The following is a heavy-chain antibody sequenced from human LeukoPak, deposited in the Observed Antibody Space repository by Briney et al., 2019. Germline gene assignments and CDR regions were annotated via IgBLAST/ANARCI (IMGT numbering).Heavy chain of an antibody. CDR3: AKTVIDTTYYDY. CDR2: IWYDGSNK. CDR1: GFTFSSYG. Sequence: GGSLRLSCAASGFTFSSYGMHRVRQAPGKGLEWVAVIWYDGSNKYYADSVKGRFTISRDNSKNTLYLQMNSLRAADTAVYYCAKTVIDTTYYDYWGQGTRVTVSS. V-gene: IGHV3-33*06. D-gene: IGHD3-16*02. J-gene: IGHJ4*02.